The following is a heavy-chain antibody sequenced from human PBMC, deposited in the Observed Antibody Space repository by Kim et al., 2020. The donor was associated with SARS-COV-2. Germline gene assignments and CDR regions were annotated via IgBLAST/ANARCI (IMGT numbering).Heavy chain of an antibody. D-gene: IGHD6-19*01. CDR1: GGTFSSYA. CDR2: IIPILGIA. V-gene: IGHV1-69*04. Sequence: SVKVSCKASGGTFSSYAISWVRQAPGQGLEWMGRIIPILGIANYAQKFQGRVTITADKSTSTAYMELSSLRSEDTAVYYCARLYSSGSFRYFDYWGQGTLVTVSS. CDR3: ARLYSSGSFRYFDY. J-gene: IGHJ4*02.